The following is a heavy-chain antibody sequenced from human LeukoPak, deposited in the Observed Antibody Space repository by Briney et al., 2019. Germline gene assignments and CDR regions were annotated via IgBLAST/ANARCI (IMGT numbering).Heavy chain of an antibody. D-gene: IGHD1-14*01. Sequence: GGSLRLSCTTSGFIFSSFAMHWVRQVPGKGLEWVAVISYDGSNKYYADSVKGRFTISRDNSKNTLYLQMNSLRAEDTAVYYCARQYNREAGDFDYWGQGTLVTVSS. CDR1: GFIFSSFA. CDR3: ARQYNREAGDFDY. CDR2: ISYDGSNK. V-gene: IGHV3-30*04. J-gene: IGHJ4*02.